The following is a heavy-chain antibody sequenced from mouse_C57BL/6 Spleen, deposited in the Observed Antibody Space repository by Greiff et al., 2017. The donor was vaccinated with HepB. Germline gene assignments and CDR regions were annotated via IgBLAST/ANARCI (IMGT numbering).Heavy chain of an antibody. CDR3: ARCGNYVFAY. D-gene: IGHD2-1*01. CDR2: ISSGGSYT. J-gene: IGHJ3*01. V-gene: IGHV5-6*01. Sequence: EVQLVDSGGDLVKPGGSLKLSCAASGFTFSSYGMSWVRQTPDKRLEWVATISSGGSYTYYPDSVKGRFTISRDNAKNTLYLQMSSLKSEDTAMYYCARCGNYVFAYWGQGTLVTVSA. CDR1: GFTFSSYG.